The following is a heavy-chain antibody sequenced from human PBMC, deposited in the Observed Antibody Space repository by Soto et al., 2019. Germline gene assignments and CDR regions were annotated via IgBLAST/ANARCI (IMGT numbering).Heavy chain of an antibody. CDR1: GFTFSSYA. CDR3: AKDLNGDYYYYGMDV. Sequence: EVQLLESGGGLVQPGGSLRLSCAASGFTFSSYAMSWVRRAPGKGLEWVSAISGSGGSTYYADSVKGRFTISRDNSKNTLYLQMNSLRAEDTAVYYCAKDLNGDYYYYGMDVWGQGTTVTVSS. D-gene: IGHD3-10*01. V-gene: IGHV3-23*01. CDR2: ISGSGGST. J-gene: IGHJ6*02.